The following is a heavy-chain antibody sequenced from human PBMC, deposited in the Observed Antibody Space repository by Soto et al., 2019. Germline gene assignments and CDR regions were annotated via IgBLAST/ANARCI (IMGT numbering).Heavy chain of an antibody. CDR3: AKDRTIAARNYDE. CDR1: GFTFRNYD. V-gene: IGHV3-30*18. J-gene: IGHJ4*02. Sequence: GGSLRLSCAASGFTFRNYDIHWVRQAPGKGLEWVAIISYDGTNKYYADSVKGRFTISRDNSKNTVYLQMNSLRDEDTAVYYCAKDRTIAARNYDEWGQGVLVTVSS. D-gene: IGHD6-6*01. CDR2: ISYDGTNK.